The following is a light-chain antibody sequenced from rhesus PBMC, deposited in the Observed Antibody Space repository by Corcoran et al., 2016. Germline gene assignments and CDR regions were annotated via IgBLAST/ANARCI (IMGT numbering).Light chain of an antibody. CDR1: QSVSSR. CDR3: QQYNNWPLT. Sequence: EIVMTQSPATLSLSPGERATLSCRASQSVSSRLAWYQQKPGQAPRLLIYDAASRVTGIQGRFSGSGSGTDFTLTISSLEPEDFAVYYCQQYNNWPLTFGPGTKLDIK. V-gene: IGKV3-17*02. CDR2: DAA. J-gene: IGKJ3*01.